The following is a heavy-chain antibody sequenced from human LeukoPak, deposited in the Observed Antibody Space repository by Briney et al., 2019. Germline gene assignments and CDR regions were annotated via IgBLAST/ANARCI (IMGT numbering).Heavy chain of an antibody. CDR1: GFTFSSYA. Sequence: GGSLRLSCAASGFTFSSYAMSWVRQAPGKGLEWVSAISGSGGSTYYADSVKGRFTISRDNSKNTLYLQMNSLRAEDTAVYYCAKDYVSSSWSQGYYYYMDVWGKGTTVTVSS. V-gene: IGHV3-23*01. D-gene: IGHD6-13*01. CDR2: ISGSGGST. CDR3: AKDYVSSSWSQGYYYYMDV. J-gene: IGHJ6*03.